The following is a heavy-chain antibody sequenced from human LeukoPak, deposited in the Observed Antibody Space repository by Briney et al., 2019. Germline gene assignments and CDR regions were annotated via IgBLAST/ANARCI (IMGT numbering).Heavy chain of an antibody. Sequence: KPSETLSLTCTVSGGSISSYYWSWIRQPAGKGLEWIGRICASGSTNYNPSLKSRVTMSVDTSKNQFSLKLTSVTAADTAVYYCAREYSSSSGKNTFDIWGQGTMVTVSS. V-gene: IGHV4-4*07. J-gene: IGHJ3*02. CDR1: GGSISSYY. D-gene: IGHD6-6*01. CDR2: ICASGST. CDR3: AREYSSSSGKNTFDI.